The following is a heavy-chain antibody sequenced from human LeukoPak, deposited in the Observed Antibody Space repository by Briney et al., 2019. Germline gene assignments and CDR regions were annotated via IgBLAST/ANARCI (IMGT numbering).Heavy chain of an antibody. CDR3: TRGYPIFDY. J-gene: IGHJ4*02. CDR2: INTDGSST. Sequence: GGSLRLSCAASGFTFSRCWMHWVRQAPGKGLVWVSRINTDGSSTSYADSVKGRFTISRDNAKNTLYLQMNSLRVEDTAVYYCTRGYPIFDYWGQGTLVTVSS. D-gene: IGHD3-16*02. V-gene: IGHV3-74*01. CDR1: GFTFSRCW.